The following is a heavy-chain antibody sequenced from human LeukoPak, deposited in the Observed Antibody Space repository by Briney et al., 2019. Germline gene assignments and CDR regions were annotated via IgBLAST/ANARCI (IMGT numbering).Heavy chain of an antibody. D-gene: IGHD2-2*01. CDR1: GLTFSSYA. CDR2: ISGSGGST. J-gene: IGHJ4*02. V-gene: IGHV3-23*01. Sequence: SGGSLRLSCAASGLTFSSYAMSWVRQAPGKGLEWVSAISGSGGSTYYADSVKGRFTISRDNSKNTLYLQMNSLRAEDTAVYYCANHFACGSTSCPPFDSWGQGTLVTVSS. CDR3: ANHFACGSTSCPPFDS.